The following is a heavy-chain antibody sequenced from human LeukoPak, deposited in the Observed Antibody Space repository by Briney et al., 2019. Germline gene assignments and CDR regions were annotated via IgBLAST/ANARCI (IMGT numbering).Heavy chain of an antibody. V-gene: IGHV4-59*08. CDR1: GGSISSYY. Sequence: SETLSLTCTVSGGSISSYYWSWIRQPPGKGLEWIGYIYYSGGTNYNPSLKSRVAISVDTSKNQFSLKLSSVTAADTAVYYCARLISGANTSWAFDIWGQGTMVTVSS. J-gene: IGHJ3*02. CDR2: IYYSGGT. D-gene: IGHD1-26*01. CDR3: ARLISGANTSWAFDI.